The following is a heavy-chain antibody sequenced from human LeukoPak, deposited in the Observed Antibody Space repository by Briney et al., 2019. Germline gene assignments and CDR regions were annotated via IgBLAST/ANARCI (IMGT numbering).Heavy chain of an antibody. CDR3: AKGATGGSYYFDY. V-gene: IGHV3-23*01. J-gene: IGHJ4*02. CDR1: GFTFSSSA. Sequence: PGGSLRLSCAASGFTFSSSAMSWVRQVPGKGLEWVSGISASGGSTSYADSVRGRLTISRDNSKNTLYVQMNSLRDEDTAVYYCAKGATGGSYYFDYWGQGTLVTVSS. CDR2: ISASGGST. D-gene: IGHD1-26*01.